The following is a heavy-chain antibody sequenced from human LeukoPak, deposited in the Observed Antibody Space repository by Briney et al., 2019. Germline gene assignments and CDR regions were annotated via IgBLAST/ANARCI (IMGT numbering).Heavy chain of an antibody. CDR1: GGSISSGGYY. Sequence: TSQTLSLTCTVSGGSISSGGYYWSWIRQHPGKGLEWIGYIYYSGSTYYNPSLKSRVTISVDTSKNQFSLKLSSVTAADTAVYYCASGGEYSGSYGADYWGQGTLVTVSS. V-gene: IGHV4-31*03. CDR3: ASGGEYSGSYGADY. D-gene: IGHD1-26*01. CDR2: IYYSGST. J-gene: IGHJ4*02.